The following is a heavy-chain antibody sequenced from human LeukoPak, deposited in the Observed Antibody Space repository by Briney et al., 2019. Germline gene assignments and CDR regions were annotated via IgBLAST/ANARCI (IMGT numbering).Heavy chain of an antibody. V-gene: IGHV4-34*01. Sequence: SETLSLTCAVYGGSFSGYYWSWIRQSPGKGLEWIGEINHRGSTNYNPSLKSRVTISVDTSKNQFSLKLSSVTAADTAVYYCARAIYYYMDVWGKGTTVTISS. J-gene: IGHJ6*03. CDR2: INHRGST. CDR1: GGSFSGYY. CDR3: ARAIYYYMDV.